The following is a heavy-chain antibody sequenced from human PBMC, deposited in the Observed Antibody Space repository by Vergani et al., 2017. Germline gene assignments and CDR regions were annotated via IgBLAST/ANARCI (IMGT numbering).Heavy chain of an antibody. CDR2: IIPILGTA. J-gene: IGHJ3*02. Sequence: QVQLVQSGAEVKKPGSSVKVSCKASGGTFSSYAISWVRQAPGQGLEWMGGIIPILGTANYAQKFQGRVTITADKSTSTAYMELSSLRSEDTAVYYCEGYYDSSGYPYGAFDIWGQGTMVTVSS. CDR3: EGYYDSSGYPYGAFDI. CDR1: GGTFSSYA. D-gene: IGHD3-22*01. V-gene: IGHV1-69*06.